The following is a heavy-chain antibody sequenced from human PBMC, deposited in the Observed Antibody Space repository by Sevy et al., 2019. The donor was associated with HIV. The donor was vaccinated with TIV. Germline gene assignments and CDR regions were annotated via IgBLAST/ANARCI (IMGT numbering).Heavy chain of an antibody. CDR2: IYYSGST. V-gene: IGHV4-59*01. Sequence: SETLSLTCTVSGGSISSYYWSWIRQPPGKGLGWIGYIYYSGSTNYNPSLKSRVTISVDTSKNQFSLKLSSVTAADTAVYYCARDRDYDSSGYYYRDYGMDVWGQGTTVTVSS. CDR1: GGSISSYY. D-gene: IGHD3-22*01. CDR3: ARDRDYDSSGYYYRDYGMDV. J-gene: IGHJ6*02.